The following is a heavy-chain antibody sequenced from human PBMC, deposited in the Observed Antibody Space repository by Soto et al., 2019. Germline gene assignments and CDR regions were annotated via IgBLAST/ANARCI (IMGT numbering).Heavy chain of an antibody. CDR3: AKEGGIATLGRVHGSYCYYPLDV. V-gene: IGHV1-24*01. Sequence: SGFTVRELSLRWVRQAHGKGLEWLGGVDRDDGETVYAQKFQGRVTMTEDTSTDTAYMELSGLTPEDSAVYYCAKEGGIATLGRVHGSYCYYPLDVWGQGTTVTVFS. D-gene: IGHD1-26*01. J-gene: IGHJ6*02. CDR1: GFTVRELS. CDR2: VDRDDGET.